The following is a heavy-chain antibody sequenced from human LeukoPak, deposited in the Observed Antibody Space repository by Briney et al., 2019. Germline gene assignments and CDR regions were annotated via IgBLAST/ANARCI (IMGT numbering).Heavy chain of an antibody. CDR2: ISSSSSTI. CDR1: GFTFSSFS. J-gene: IGHJ4*02. Sequence: GGSLRLSCAASGFTFSSFSMNWVRQAPGKGLEWVSYISSSSSTIYYADSVKGRFTISRDNSKNTLYLQMNSLRAEDTAVYYCAKGEMLVAAPGYWGQGTLVTVSS. D-gene: IGHD2-15*01. CDR3: AKGEMLVAAPGY. V-gene: IGHV3-48*01.